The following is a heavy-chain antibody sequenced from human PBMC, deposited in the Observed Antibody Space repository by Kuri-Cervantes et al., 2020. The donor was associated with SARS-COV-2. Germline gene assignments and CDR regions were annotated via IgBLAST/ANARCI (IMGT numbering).Heavy chain of an antibody. Sequence: LSLTCAASGFTFDDYAMHWVRQAPGKGLEWVSGISWNSGSIGYADSVKGRFTISRDNAKNSLYLQMNSLRAEDTALYYCAKDTQLVLDYWGQGTLVTVSS. CDR1: GFTFDDYA. J-gene: IGHJ4*02. V-gene: IGHV3-9*01. CDR3: AKDTQLVLDY. CDR2: ISWNSGSI. D-gene: IGHD6-13*01.